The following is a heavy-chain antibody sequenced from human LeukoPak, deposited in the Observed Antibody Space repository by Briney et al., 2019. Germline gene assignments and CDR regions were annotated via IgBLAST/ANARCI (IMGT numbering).Heavy chain of an antibody. CDR2: IWYDGSNK. J-gene: IGHJ6*02. Sequence: GGSLRLSCAASGFTFSSYGMHWVRQAPGKGLEWVAVIWYDGSNKYYADSVKGRFTISRDNSKNTLYLQMNSLRAEDTAVHYCAKGVSSYSGSPQYYGMDVWGQGTTVTVSS. CDR3: AKGVSSYSGSPQYYGMDV. D-gene: IGHD1-26*01. CDR1: GFTFSSYG. V-gene: IGHV3-33*06.